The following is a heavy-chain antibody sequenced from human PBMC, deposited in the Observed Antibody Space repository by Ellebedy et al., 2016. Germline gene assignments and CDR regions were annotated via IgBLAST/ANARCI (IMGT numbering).Heavy chain of an antibody. CDR2: ISNDGNNK. CDR1: GFTFSTYA. Sequence: GESLKISCAASGFTFSTYAMHWVRQTPGKGLEWVAVISNDGNNKYYADSVKGRFTISRDNAKNTLYLQVNSLGAEDTAVYYCARDQDGPGGAIDYWGQGALVTVSS. CDR3: ARDQDGPGGAIDY. J-gene: IGHJ4*02. V-gene: IGHV3-30-3*01.